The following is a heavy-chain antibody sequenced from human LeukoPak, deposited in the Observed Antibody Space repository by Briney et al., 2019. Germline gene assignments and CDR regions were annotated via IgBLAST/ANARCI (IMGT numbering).Heavy chain of an antibody. Sequence: ASVTVSCKASGYTFTGYYMHWVRQAPGQGLEWMGIINPSGGSTSYAQKFQGRVTMTRDTSTSTVYMELSSLRSEDTAVYYCATADYGGNSGRDYWGQGTLVTVSS. J-gene: IGHJ4*02. CDR2: INPSGGST. V-gene: IGHV1-46*01. D-gene: IGHD4-23*01. CDR3: ATADYGGNSGRDY. CDR1: GYTFTGYY.